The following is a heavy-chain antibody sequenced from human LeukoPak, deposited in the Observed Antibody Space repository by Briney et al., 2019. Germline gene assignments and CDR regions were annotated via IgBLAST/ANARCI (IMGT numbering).Heavy chain of an antibody. V-gene: IGHV3-33*01. D-gene: IGHD2-15*01. Sequence: GGSLRLSCAASGFTFSSYGMHWVRQAPGKGLEWVAVIWYDGSNKYYADSVKGRFTISRDNSKNTLYLQMNSLRAEDTAVCYCAREFQGSDFPFDYWGQGTLVTVSS. CDR3: AREFQGSDFPFDY. CDR2: IWYDGSNK. J-gene: IGHJ4*02. CDR1: GFTFSSYG.